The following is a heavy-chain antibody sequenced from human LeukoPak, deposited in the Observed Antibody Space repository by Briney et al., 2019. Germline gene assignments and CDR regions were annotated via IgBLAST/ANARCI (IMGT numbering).Heavy chain of an antibody. CDR2: IYYSGST. J-gene: IGHJ4*02. Sequence: SETLSLTCTVSVGSISSYYWSWIRQPPGKGLEWIGYIYYSGSTNYNPSLKSRVTISVDTSKNQFSLKLSSVTAADTAVYYCARAVYYDSSGYYYFDYWGQGTLVTVSS. V-gene: IGHV4-59*01. CDR3: ARAVYYDSSGYYYFDY. CDR1: VGSISSYY. D-gene: IGHD3-22*01.